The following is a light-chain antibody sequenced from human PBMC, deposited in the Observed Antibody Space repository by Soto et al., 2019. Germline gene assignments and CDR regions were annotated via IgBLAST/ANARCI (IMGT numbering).Light chain of an antibody. CDR3: HQSSKWPPGRLT. V-gene: IGKV3-20*01. Sequence: EIVLTQSPGTLSLSPGERATLSCKTSQSSGSNFLAWYQHKPGQAPRLLIYASSNRATGIPDRFSGSASGTDFTLTINRLEPEDFAVYYCHQSSKWPPGRLTFGGGTRVEIK. CDR2: ASS. J-gene: IGKJ4*01. CDR1: QSSGSNF.